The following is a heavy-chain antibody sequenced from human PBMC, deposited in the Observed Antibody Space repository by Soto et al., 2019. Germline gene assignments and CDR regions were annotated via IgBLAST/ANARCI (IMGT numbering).Heavy chain of an antibody. CDR2: IYYSGST. CDR1: GGSISSVDYY. V-gene: IGHV4-30-4*02. CDR3: AREGFSNYPHX. J-gene: IGHJ4*02. D-gene: IGHD1-1*01. Sequence: SDTLSLTCTVSGGSISSVDYYWSWIRQPPGKGLEWIGYIYYSGSTFYNPSLKSRVSISLDTSKSQFSLKLNSVTAADTAVYYCAREGFSNYPHXWGQGTLVTVSX.